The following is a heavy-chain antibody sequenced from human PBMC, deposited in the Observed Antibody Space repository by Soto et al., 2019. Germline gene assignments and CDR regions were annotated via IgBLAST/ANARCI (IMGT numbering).Heavy chain of an antibody. CDR1: GFTFSDYY. CDR2: ISSSSSYT. V-gene: IGHV3-11*06. D-gene: IGHD3-22*01. Sequence: PGGSLRLSCAASGFTFSDYYMSWIRQAPGKGLEWVSYISSSSSYTNYADSVKGRFTISRDNAKNSLYLQMNSLRAEDTAVYYCAREKGFYDSSGFPYWGQGTLVTVSS. J-gene: IGHJ4*02. CDR3: AREKGFYDSSGFPY.